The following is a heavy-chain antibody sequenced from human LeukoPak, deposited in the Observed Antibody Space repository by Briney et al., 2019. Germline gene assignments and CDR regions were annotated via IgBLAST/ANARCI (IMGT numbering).Heavy chain of an antibody. CDR2: IKTDGSEK. Sequence: GGSLRLSCSASGFTFTTSWLAWVRQSPGKGLECVANIKTDGSEKYYLGSVEGRFSISRDNAKNTLYLQMNSLRVDDTAIYFCARDLNWPGPWGQGTLVTVSS. CDR1: GFTFTTSW. J-gene: IGHJ5*02. CDR3: ARDLNWPGP. V-gene: IGHV3-7*03.